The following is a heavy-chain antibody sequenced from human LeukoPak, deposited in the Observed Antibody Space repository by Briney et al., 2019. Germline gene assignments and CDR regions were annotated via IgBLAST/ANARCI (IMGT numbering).Heavy chain of an antibody. CDR3: ARGPFGSCSSPSCYFFDY. V-gene: IGHV3-66*02. J-gene: IGHJ4*02. Sequence: GGSLRLSCAASGFTVSSNYMSWVRQAPGKGLEWVSVIYSGGSTNYADSVKGRFTISRDNSKNTLYLQMNSLRGDDTAVYYCARGPFGSCSSPSCYFFDYWGQGSLVTVSS. CDR1: GFTVSSNY. CDR2: IYSGGST. D-gene: IGHD2-2*01.